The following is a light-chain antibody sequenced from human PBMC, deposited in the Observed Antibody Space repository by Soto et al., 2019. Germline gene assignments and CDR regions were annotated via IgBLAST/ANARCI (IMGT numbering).Light chain of an antibody. Sequence: AIQMTQSQSSLSPSVADRVTITCRASQAVGHDLPWYQHKPGKAPNILIYHASTLQSVVPSRFSGSGSGTDFTLTITSLQPEDFGTYSCLQENCNPLTFGGGTKVGIK. CDR2: HAS. CDR1: QAVGHD. V-gene: IGKV1-6*01. J-gene: IGKJ4*01. CDR3: LQENCNPLT.